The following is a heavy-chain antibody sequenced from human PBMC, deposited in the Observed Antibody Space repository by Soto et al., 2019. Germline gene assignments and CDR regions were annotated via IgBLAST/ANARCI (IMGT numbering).Heavy chain of an antibody. V-gene: IGHV4-34*01. CDR1: GGSFSDYY. CDR3: ASGNYYGSGNSGMDV. D-gene: IGHD3-10*01. CDR2: ITHSGST. J-gene: IGHJ6*02. Sequence: SETLSLTCAVYGGSFSDYYWSWLRQPPEMGLEWIGEITHSGSTTYNPSLKSRLTISVDTSKNQFSLKLSSVTAADTAVYYCASGNYYGSGNSGMDVWGQGTTVTVSS.